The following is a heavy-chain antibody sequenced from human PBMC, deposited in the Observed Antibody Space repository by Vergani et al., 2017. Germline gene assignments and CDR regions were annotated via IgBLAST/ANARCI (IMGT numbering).Heavy chain of an antibody. V-gene: IGHV4-61*02. J-gene: IGHJ6*03. D-gene: IGHD1-1*01. CDR1: GGSISSGSYY. CDR2: IYTSGST. Sequence: QVQLQESGPGLVKPSQTLSLTCTVSGGSISSGSYYWSWIRQPAGKGLEWIGRIYTSGSTNYNPSLKSRVTISVDTSKNQFSLKLSSVTAADTAVYYCARDRVLERGYDYRDVGGKGTTVIVSS. CDR3: ARDRVLERGYDYRDV.